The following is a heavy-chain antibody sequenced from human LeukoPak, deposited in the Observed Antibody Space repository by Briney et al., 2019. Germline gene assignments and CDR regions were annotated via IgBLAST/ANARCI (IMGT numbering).Heavy chain of an antibody. J-gene: IGHJ4*02. V-gene: IGHV4-59*01. Sequence: SETLSLTCSVSGDSISSYYWTWIRQTPGKGLEWIGYIYHSGSTNYNPSLKSRVTISIDTSKNQFSLKLSSVTAADTAVYYCARGYHDFRAYWLSYFDYWGQGTLVTVSS. D-gene: IGHD3-3*01. CDR3: ARGYHDFRAYWLSYFDY. CDR1: GDSISSYY. CDR2: IYHSGST.